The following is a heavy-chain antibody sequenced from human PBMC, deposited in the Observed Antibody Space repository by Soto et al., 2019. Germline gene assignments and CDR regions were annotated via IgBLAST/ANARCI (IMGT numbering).Heavy chain of an antibody. J-gene: IGHJ6*02. V-gene: IGHV3-23*01. D-gene: IGHD1-20*01. Sequence: GGSLRLSCAASGFTFSSYAMSWVRQAPGKGLEWVSAISGSGGSTYYADSVKGRFTISRDNSKNTLYLQMNSLRAEDTAVYYCAKSRHNWNVDYYYYGMDVWGQGTTVTVS. CDR3: AKSRHNWNVDYYYYGMDV. CDR2: ISGSGGST. CDR1: GFTFSSYA.